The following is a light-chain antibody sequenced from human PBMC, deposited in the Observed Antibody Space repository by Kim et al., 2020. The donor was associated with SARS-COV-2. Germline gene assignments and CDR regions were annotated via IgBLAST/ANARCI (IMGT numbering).Light chain of an antibody. J-gene: IGLJ3*02. Sequence: GQRVTTSGSGSSSKIGSNAVNWYQQLPGTAPKLLIYTNNQRPSGVPDRFSGSKSGTSASLAISGLQSEDETDYYCAAWDDSLNGLVFGGGTQLTVL. V-gene: IGLV1-44*01. CDR2: TNN. CDR3: AAWDDSLNGLV. CDR1: SSKIGSNA.